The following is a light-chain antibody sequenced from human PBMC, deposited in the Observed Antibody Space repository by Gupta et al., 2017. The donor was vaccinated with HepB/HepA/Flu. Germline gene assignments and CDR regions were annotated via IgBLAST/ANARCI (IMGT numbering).Light chain of an antibody. CDR3: QQYSIYWT. Sequence: IQMTQSPSTLPASIGDRVTITCRASRHVYSWFAWYQQKPGKAPKLLIYKASTLQSGVPSRFGGSGSGTEFTLTISSLQPDDVATYYCQQYSIYWTFGQGTKVEI. CDR2: KAS. V-gene: IGKV1-5*03. CDR1: RHVYSW. J-gene: IGKJ1*01.